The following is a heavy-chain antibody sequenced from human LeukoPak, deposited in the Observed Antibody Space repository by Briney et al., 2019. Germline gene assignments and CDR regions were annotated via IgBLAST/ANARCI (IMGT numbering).Heavy chain of an antibody. V-gene: IGHV1-18*01. CDR2: ISAYNGNT. CDR1: GYTFTSYG. Sequence: ASVKVSCKASGYTFTSYGISWVRQAPGQGLEWMGWISAYNGNTNYAQKLQGRVTMTTDTSTSTAYMELRSLRSDDTAVYYCARGGGYTYYYGSGSYNYYMDVWGTGTTVAVSS. D-gene: IGHD3-10*01. J-gene: IGHJ6*03. CDR3: ARGGGYTYYYGSGSYNYYMDV.